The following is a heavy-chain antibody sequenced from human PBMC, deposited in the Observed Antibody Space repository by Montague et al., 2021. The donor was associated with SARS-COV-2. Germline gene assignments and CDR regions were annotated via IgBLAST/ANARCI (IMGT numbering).Heavy chain of an antibody. D-gene: IGHD3-22*01. J-gene: IGHJ4*02. CDR1: GGSISSSSYY. CDR3: ARGWFYTMVVVGISGPFDY. Sequence: SETLSLTCTVSGGSISSSSYYWGWIRQPPGKGLEWIGCIYYSGSTYYNPSLKSRVTISVDTSKNQFSLKLSSVTAADTAVYYCARGWFYTMVVVGISGPFDYWGQGTLVTVSS. V-gene: IGHV4-39*07. CDR2: IYYSGST.